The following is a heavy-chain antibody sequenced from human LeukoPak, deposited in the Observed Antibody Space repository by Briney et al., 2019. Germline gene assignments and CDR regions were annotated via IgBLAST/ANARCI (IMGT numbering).Heavy chain of an antibody. CDR1: GFTFRSYW. J-gene: IGHJ4*02. CDR2: ITSDGSST. D-gene: IGHD6-19*01. CDR3: ARDNAGSGWVY. Sequence: PGGSLRLSCAASGFTFRSYWMHWFRQAPGKGLVWVSRITSDGSSTSYADSVKGRFTISRDNAKNTLYLQMNSLRAEDTAVYYCARDNAGSGWVYWGQGTLVTVSS. V-gene: IGHV3-74*01.